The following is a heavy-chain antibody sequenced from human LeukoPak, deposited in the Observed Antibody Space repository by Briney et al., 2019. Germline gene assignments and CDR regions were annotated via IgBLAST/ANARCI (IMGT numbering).Heavy chain of an antibody. J-gene: IGHJ4*02. CDR2: INTDGSST. V-gene: IGHV3-74*01. Sequence: PGGSLSLPCAASGLPFSSYWMHWLRQAPGKGVVWVSRINTDGSSTTYADSVKGRFPISRENAKNTLYLQMNSLRAEDTAVYYCARDLLQWRTEKDYGGQGTLVTVSS. CDR1: GLPFSSYW. CDR3: ARDLLQWRTEKDY. D-gene: IGHD6-19*01.